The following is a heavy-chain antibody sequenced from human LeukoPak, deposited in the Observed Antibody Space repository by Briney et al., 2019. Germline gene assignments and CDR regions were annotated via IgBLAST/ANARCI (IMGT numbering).Heavy chain of an antibody. J-gene: IGHJ4*02. CDR3: ARQRGSGCLDY. Sequence: GGSLRLSCAASGFAFSSYWMHWVRHVPGKGLVWVARINPGGSSITYADSVKGRFTISRDNAKNSLSLQMNSLRAEDTAVYYCARQRGSGCLDYWGQGTLVTVSS. CDR2: INPGGSSI. D-gene: IGHD6-19*01. V-gene: IGHV3-74*01. CDR1: GFAFSSYW.